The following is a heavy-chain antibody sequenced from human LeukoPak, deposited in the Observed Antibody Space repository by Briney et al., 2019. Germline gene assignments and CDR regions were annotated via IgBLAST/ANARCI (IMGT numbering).Heavy chain of an antibody. D-gene: IGHD5-24*01. CDR1: GFTFSSYG. J-gene: IGHJ4*02. Sequence: GRSLRLSCAASGFTFSSYGIHWVRQAPGKGLEWVALTSYDGTDTYYADSVKGRCTISRDNTKHTLSLQMNSLRPEDTAVYYCAKERGWQQHYFGSWGQGTLVTVSS. CDR3: AKERGWQQHYFGS. V-gene: IGHV3-30*18. CDR2: TSYDGTDT.